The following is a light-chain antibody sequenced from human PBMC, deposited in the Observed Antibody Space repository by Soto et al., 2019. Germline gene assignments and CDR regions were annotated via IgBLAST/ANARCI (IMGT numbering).Light chain of an antibody. CDR1: SSDVGGYNY. CDR3: SSYTGSSTPV. Sequence: QSALTQPASVSGSPGQSITISCTGTSSDVGGYNYVSWYQNHPGKAPKLMIYEVSNRPSGVSNRFSGSKSGNTASLTIAGLQAEDEADYYCSSYTGSSTPVFGGGTKVTVL. V-gene: IGLV2-14*01. J-gene: IGLJ3*02. CDR2: EVS.